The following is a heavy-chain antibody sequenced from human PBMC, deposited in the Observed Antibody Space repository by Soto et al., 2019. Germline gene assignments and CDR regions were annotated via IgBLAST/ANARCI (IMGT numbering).Heavy chain of an antibody. V-gene: IGHV3-30*18. CDR3: AKDQENGAYVTTRPTDY. D-gene: IGHD2-8*01. J-gene: IGHJ4*02. Sequence: PVGSLRLSCAASGFTFSNYGMHWVRQAPGKGLEWVAVISYDGYSRSYADSVKGRSTISRDNSKDTLYLQMDSLRPEDTAVYYCAKDQENGAYVTTRPTDYWGQGTLVTVSS. CDR2: ISYDGYSR. CDR1: GFTFSNYG.